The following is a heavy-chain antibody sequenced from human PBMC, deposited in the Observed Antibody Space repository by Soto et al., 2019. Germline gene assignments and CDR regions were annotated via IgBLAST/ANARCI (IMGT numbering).Heavy chain of an antibody. CDR1: GYTFTGYY. Sequence: GASVKVSCKASGYTFTGYYMHWVRQAPGQGLEWMGWINPNSGGTNYAQKFQGRVTMTRDTSISTAYMELSRLRSDDTAVYYCARAYCSGGSCYPQSHNWCDPWGQGTLVTVSS. J-gene: IGHJ5*02. D-gene: IGHD2-15*01. CDR2: INPNSGGT. V-gene: IGHV1-2*02. CDR3: ARAYCSGGSCYPQSHNWCDP.